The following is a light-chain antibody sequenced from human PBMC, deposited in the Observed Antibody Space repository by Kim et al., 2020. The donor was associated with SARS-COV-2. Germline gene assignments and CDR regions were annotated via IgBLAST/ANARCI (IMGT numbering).Light chain of an antibody. Sequence: LTQPASVSGSPGQSITISCTGTSSDVGGYNYVSWYQLHPGEAPKLMIYDVTERPSGISYRFSGSKSGNTASLTIFGLQPEDEADYYCSSYTSTSPYVFGTGTKVTVL. CDR1: SSDVGGYNY. CDR2: DVT. V-gene: IGLV2-14*03. J-gene: IGLJ1*01. CDR3: SSYTSTSPYV.